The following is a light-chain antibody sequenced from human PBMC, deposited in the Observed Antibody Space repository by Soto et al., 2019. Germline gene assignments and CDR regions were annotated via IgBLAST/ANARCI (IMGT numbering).Light chain of an antibody. CDR3: ISYTSSSPYV. CDR2: DVS. CDR1: SSDVGGYNY. Sequence: QSVLTPPSSVSGSPGQSITISCPGTSSDVGGYNYVSWYQHHPGKAPKLIIFDVSNRPSGISNRFSGSKSGNTASLTISGLQAEDEADYYCISYTSSSPYVFGTGTKVTV. V-gene: IGLV2-14*03. J-gene: IGLJ1*01.